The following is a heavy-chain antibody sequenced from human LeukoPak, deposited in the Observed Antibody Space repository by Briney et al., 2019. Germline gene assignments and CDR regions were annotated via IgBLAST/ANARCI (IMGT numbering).Heavy chain of an antibody. D-gene: IGHD5-24*01. CDR2: ISHGGGKE. J-gene: IGHJ4*02. Sequence: GGSLRLSCAASGFTFSSYSMYWVRQTPGKGLEWVALISHGGGKEHYAESVKGRFTISRDNSRNTVYLQMSSLRSDDTAIYYCAKTLDGFWPQFDFWGQGTLLTVSS. CDR3: AKTLDGFWPQFDF. V-gene: IGHV3-30*18. CDR1: GFTFSSYS.